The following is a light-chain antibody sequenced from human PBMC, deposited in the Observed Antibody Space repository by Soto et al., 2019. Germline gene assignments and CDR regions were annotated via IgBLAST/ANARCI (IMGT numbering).Light chain of an antibody. V-gene: IGLV1-40*01. CDR1: SSNIGAGYD. Sequence: QSVLTQPPSVSGAPGQRVTISCTGSSSNIGAGYDVHWYQQLPGRAPKLLIYGNTNRPSGVPDRFSGSTSGTSAPLAITGLQAEDEADYYCLSFDSSLSVVFGGGTKLTVL. J-gene: IGLJ2*01. CDR3: LSFDSSLSVV. CDR2: GNT.